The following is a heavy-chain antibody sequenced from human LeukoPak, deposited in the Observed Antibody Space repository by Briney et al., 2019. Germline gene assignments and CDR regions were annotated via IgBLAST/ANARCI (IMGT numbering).Heavy chain of an antibody. D-gene: IGHD6-19*01. CDR2: ISVSGGNT. Sequence: GALRLSCAASGFTFSNYAMSWVRQAPGKGLEWVSSISVSGGNTYYADSVKGRFTISRDNFKNTLYLQMNSLTAEDTAVYYCATKQWLVRGWFDPWGQGTLVTVSS. CDR1: GFTFSNYA. CDR3: ATKQWLVRGWFDP. V-gene: IGHV3-23*01. J-gene: IGHJ5*02.